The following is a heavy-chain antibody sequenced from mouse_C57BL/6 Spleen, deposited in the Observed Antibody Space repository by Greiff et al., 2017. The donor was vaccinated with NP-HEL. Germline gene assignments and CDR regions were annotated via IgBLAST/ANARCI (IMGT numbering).Heavy chain of an antibody. CDR2: IYPRSGNT. CDR3: ARVSGYGGVYFDY. J-gene: IGHJ2*01. V-gene: IGHV1-81*01. Sequence: QVQLKESGAELARPGASVKLSCKASGYTFTSYGISWVKQRTGQGLEWIGEIYPRSGNTYYNEKFKGKATLTADKSSSTAYMELRSLTSEDSAVYFCARVSGYGGVYFDYWGQGTTLTVSS. D-gene: IGHD3-2*02. CDR1: GYTFTSYG.